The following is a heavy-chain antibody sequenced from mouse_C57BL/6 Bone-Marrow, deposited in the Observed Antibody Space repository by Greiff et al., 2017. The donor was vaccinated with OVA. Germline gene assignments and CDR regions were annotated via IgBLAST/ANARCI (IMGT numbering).Heavy chain of an antibody. J-gene: IGHJ3*01. CDR3: ARPAGSSYWFAY. V-gene: IGHV5-9*01. CDR2: ISGGGGNT. D-gene: IGHD1-1*01. Sequence: EVKLMESGGGLVKPGGSLKLSCAASGFTFSSYTMSWVRQTPEKRLEWVATISGGGGNTYYPDSVKGRFTISRDNAKNTLYLQLGSLRSEDTALYYGARPAGSSYWFAYWGQGTLVTVSA. CDR1: GFTFSSYT.